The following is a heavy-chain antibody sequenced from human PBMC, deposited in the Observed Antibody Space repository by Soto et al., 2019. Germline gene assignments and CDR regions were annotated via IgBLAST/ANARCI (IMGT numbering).Heavy chain of an antibody. Sequence: VGSLRLSCAASGFTFSSYAISWVRQAPGKGLEWVSAISGSGGSTYYADSVKGRFTISRDNSKNTLYLQMNSLRAEDTAVYYCAKDLGYYYDSSGYSDYWGQGTLVTVSS. CDR2: ISGSGGST. CDR3: AKDLGYYYDSSGYSDY. D-gene: IGHD3-22*01. J-gene: IGHJ4*02. CDR1: GFTFSSYA. V-gene: IGHV3-23*01.